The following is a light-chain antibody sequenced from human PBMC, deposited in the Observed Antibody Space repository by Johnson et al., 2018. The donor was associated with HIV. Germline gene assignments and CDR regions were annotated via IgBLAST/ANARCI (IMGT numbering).Light chain of an antibody. CDR1: SSNIGNNY. Sequence: QSVLTQPPSVSAAPGQKVTISCSGSSSNIGNNYVSWYQQLPGTAPKLLIYDNNKRPSGIPDRFSASKSGTSDTLGITGLQTGDEADYYCGTWDSSLSAGVFGTGTKVTVL. CDR3: GTWDSSLSAGV. V-gene: IGLV1-51*01. J-gene: IGLJ1*01. CDR2: DNN.